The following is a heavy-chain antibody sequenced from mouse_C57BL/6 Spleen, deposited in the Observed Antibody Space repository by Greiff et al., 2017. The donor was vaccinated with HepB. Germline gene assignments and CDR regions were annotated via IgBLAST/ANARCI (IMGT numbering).Heavy chain of an antibody. J-gene: IGHJ4*01. Sequence: QVQLQQSGAELMKPGASVKLSCKATGYTFTGYWIEWVKQRPGHGLEWIGEILPGSGSTNYNEKFKGKATFTADTSSNTAYMQLSSLTTEDSAIYYCARRGGIYYDYHYYAMDYWGQGTSVTVSS. V-gene: IGHV1-9*01. CDR1: GYTFTGYW. CDR3: ARRGGIYYDYHYYAMDY. CDR2: ILPGSGST. D-gene: IGHD2-4*01.